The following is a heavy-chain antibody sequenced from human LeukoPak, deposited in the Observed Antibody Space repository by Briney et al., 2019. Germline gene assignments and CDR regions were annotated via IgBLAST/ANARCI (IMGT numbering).Heavy chain of an antibody. J-gene: IGHJ4*02. CDR3: ARYGMATIQFFDY. Sequence: PSETLSLTCTVSGGSISAYYWSWIRQPPGKGLKWIGYISYSGSTKYNPSLKSRVTISVDTSKNQFSLKLSSVTAADTAVYYCARYGMATIQFFDYWGQGTLFTVSS. CDR2: ISYSGST. V-gene: IGHV4-59*01. CDR1: GGSISAYY. D-gene: IGHD5-24*01.